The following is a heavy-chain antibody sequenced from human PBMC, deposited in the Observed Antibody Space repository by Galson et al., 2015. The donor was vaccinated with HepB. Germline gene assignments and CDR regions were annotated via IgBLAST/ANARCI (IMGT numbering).Heavy chain of an antibody. V-gene: IGHV2-5*02. Sequence: PALVKPTQALALTCTFSGFSLTTSGVGVGWIRQPPGKALELLALIYWDDDKRYSPSLKSRLTITKDTSKNQVVLTMTNMDPVDTATYYCARNVDSGAFDIWGQGTMVTVSS. CDR3: ARNVDSGAFDI. J-gene: IGHJ3*02. CDR2: IYWDDDK. CDR1: GFSLTTSGVG. D-gene: IGHD3-10*01.